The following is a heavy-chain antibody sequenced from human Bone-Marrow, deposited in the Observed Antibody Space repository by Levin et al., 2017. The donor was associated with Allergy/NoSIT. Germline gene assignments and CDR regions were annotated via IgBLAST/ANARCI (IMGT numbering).Heavy chain of an antibody. CDR2: INQDGSEK. J-gene: IGHJ4*02. D-gene: IGHD3-16*01. Sequence: GGSLRRSCTVSGLPFSNYWMTWVRQAPGKGLEWVAAINQDGSEKSYVDSVTARFTISRDNAKTSLFLQMNSLRVEDTAVYYCATWGSPDYWGQGTLVTVSS. V-gene: IGHV3-7*01. CDR1: GLPFSNYW. CDR3: ATWGSPDY.